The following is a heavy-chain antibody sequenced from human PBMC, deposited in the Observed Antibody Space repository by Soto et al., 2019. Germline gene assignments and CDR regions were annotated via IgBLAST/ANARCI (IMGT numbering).Heavy chain of an antibody. J-gene: IGHJ5*02. V-gene: IGHV3-23*01. CDR3: AKSTHWGYDSSGSDH. D-gene: IGHD3-22*01. Sequence: EVQLLESGGDLVQPGGSLRLSCSASGFTFNTYTMHWVRQAPGKGLEWVSAISGRGDGTYYAASVKGRFTVSRDNSNVYLQMNSLRVEDTAMYFCAKSTHWGYDSSGSDHWGQGTLVTVSS. CDR1: GFTFNTYT. CDR2: ISGRGDGT.